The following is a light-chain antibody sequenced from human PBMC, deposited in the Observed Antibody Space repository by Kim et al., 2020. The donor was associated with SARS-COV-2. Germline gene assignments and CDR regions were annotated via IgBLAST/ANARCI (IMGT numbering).Light chain of an antibody. J-gene: IGKJ1*01. Sequence: IIMTQSPATLSVSPGESATLSCRASENISTKLAWYQQKSGQAPRLLIYGASTRATGIPARFSGSGSGTDFTLTISSLQSDDFAVYYCQQYANWPPWTCGQGTKVDIK. CDR3: QQYANWPPWT. CDR2: GAS. CDR1: ENISTK. V-gene: IGKV3-15*01.